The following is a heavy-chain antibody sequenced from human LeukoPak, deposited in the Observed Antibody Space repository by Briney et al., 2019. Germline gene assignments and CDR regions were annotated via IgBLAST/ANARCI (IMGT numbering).Heavy chain of an antibody. J-gene: IGHJ4*02. CDR2: IYYSGST. Sequence: SETVSLTCTVSGGSISSSSYYWGWIRQAPGKGVEWNGSIYYSGSTYYNQCRKSRVTISVDTSNNHFSLKLSSVTAADTAVYHCARREKTYYYHSSGYYYFDYWGQGTLSPSPQ. CDR3: ARREKTYYYHSSGYYYFDY. D-gene: IGHD3-22*01. V-gene: IGHV4-39*02. CDR1: GGSISSSSYY.